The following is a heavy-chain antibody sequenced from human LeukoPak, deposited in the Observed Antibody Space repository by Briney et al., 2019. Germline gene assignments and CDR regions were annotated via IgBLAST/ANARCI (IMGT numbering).Heavy chain of an antibody. J-gene: IGHJ4*02. CDR2: INPSGGST. D-gene: IGHD6-19*01. CDR3: ARSVAEHPFVYNY. Sequence: GASVKVSCKASGYTFTSYYMHWVRQAPGQGLEWMGIINPSGGSTSYAQKFQGRVTMTRNTSISTAYMELSSLRSEDTAVYYCARSVAEHPFVYNYWGQGTLVTVSS. CDR1: GYTFTSYY. V-gene: IGHV1-46*01.